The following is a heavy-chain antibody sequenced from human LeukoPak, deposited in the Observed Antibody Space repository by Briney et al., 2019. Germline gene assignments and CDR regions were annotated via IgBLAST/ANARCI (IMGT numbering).Heavy chain of an antibody. Sequence: GGSLRLSCAASGFTFSTYAMSWVRQAPGKGLDWVSTISDGGSDTHYADSVKGRFTISRDNAKNTLYLQMNSLRAEDTAVYYCARGTGYAVFDIWGQGTMVTVSS. CDR2: ISDGGSDT. V-gene: IGHV3-23*01. CDR1: GFTFSTYA. J-gene: IGHJ3*02. D-gene: IGHD5-12*01. CDR3: ARGTGYAVFDI.